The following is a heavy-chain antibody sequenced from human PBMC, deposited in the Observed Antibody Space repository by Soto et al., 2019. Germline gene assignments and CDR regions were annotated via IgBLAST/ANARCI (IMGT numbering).Heavy chain of an antibody. D-gene: IGHD6-25*01. CDR1: GYTFSNYY. Sequence: GASVKVSCKASGYTFSNYYMHWVRQAPGQGLEWMGVINPNDGDTDYAQIFQGRVTLTRDTSTSTFYMELSSLRSDDTAVYYCARVNSYSNGWVGFDYWGQGTQVTVSS. J-gene: IGHJ4*02. CDR3: ARVNSYSNGWVGFDY. V-gene: IGHV1-46*01. CDR2: INPNDGDT.